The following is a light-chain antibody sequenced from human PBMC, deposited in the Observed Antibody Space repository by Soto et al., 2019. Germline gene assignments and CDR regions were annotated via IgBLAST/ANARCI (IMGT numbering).Light chain of an antibody. CDR1: QDITNY. CDR3: QQYNNFPLT. J-gene: IGKJ4*01. CDR2: DAS. Sequence: DLQMAQSPSCLSASVGGRVTITCQASQDITNYLNWYQQKPGKAPKLLIFDASNLETGVPSRFSGSGSGTDFAFTIDSLQSEDVATYYCQQYNNFPLTFGGGTKVDIK. V-gene: IGKV1-33*01.